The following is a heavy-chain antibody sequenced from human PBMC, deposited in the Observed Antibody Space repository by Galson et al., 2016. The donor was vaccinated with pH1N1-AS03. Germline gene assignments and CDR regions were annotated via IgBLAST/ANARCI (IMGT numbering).Heavy chain of an antibody. V-gene: IGHV3-74*01. J-gene: IGHJ6*02. CDR2: INGDATTT. CDR1: GFSFSTYW. Sequence: SLRLSCAASGFSFSTYWMYWVRQAPGKGLVWLARINGDATTTNYADSVRGRFTISRDNSKNTLYLQMISLRDEDTAVFYCAKGRFGPEYYYDGMDVWGQGTTVTVSS. CDR3: AKGRFGPEYYYDGMDV. D-gene: IGHD3-16*01.